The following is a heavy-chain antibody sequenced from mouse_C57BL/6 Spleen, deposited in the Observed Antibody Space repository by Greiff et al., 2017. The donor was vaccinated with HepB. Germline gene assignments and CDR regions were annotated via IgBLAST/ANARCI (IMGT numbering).Heavy chain of an antibody. J-gene: IGHJ1*03. CDR1: GYTFTDYN. V-gene: IGHV1-18*01. CDR3: ARDYGSSYAGYFDV. CDR2: INPNNGGT. Sequence: EVQLQQSGPELVKPGASVKIPCKASGYTFTDYNMDWVKQSHGKSLEWIGDINPNNGGTIYNQKFKGKATLTVDKSSSTAYMELRSLTSEDTAVYYCARDYGSSYAGYFDVWGTGTTVTVSS. D-gene: IGHD1-1*01.